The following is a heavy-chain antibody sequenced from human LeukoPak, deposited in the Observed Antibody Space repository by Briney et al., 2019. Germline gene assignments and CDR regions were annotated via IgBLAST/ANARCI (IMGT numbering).Heavy chain of an antibody. CDR3: AREGYDSSGYPDAFDY. Sequence: SVTVSCKASGGTFSRYAISWVRQAPGQGLEWMGGIIPIFGTANYAQKFQGRVTIATDGSTSTAYMELSSLRSEDTAVYYCAREGYDSSGYPDAFDYWGQGTLVTVSS. CDR2: IIPIFGTA. V-gene: IGHV1-69*05. CDR1: GGTFSRYA. D-gene: IGHD3-22*01. J-gene: IGHJ4*02.